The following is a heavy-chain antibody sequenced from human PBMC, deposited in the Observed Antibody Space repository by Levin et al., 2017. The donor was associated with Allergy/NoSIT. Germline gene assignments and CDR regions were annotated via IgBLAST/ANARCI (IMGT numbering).Heavy chain of an antibody. CDR1: GFTFSTYA. D-gene: IGHD5-12*01. CDR2: ISTIGT. J-gene: IGHJ3*02. Sequence: PGGSLRLSCAASGFTFSTYAMIWVRQAPGKGLEWVSSISTIGTHYADSVKGRFTISRDNSRNTLSLQMNSLGVEDTAVYYCAKSNDDPGRYSQAFDIWGQGTMATVTS. V-gene: IGHV3-23*01. CDR3: AKSNDDPGRYSQAFDI.